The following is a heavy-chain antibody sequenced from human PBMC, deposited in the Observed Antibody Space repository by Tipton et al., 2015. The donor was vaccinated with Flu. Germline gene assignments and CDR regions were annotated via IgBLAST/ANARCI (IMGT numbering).Heavy chain of an antibody. D-gene: IGHD3-22*01. V-gene: IGHV4-34*01. CDR1: GGSFSGYY. CDR3: ARRVGLVSSGYYPSKGFDY. CDR2: INHGGST. J-gene: IGHJ4*02. Sequence: LSCAVYGGSFSGYYWSWIRQPPGKGLEWIGEINHGGSTNYNPSLKSRVTISVDTSKNQFSLKLSSLTAADTAVYYCARRVGLVSSGYYPSKGFDYWGQGTRVTVSS.